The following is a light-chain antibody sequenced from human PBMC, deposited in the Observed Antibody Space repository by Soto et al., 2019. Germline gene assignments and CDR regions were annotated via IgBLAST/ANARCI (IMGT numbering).Light chain of an antibody. Sequence: DIQMTQSPSSLSASVGDRVTITCRASQSISSYVNWYEQKPGKAPKLLIYAASSLQSGVASRFRGSGSGTDFTLSISSLQSEYFATYYCQQSDSTVRTCGQGTKVEIK. J-gene: IGKJ1*01. CDR1: QSISSY. CDR2: AAS. V-gene: IGKV1-39*01. CDR3: QQSDSTVRT.